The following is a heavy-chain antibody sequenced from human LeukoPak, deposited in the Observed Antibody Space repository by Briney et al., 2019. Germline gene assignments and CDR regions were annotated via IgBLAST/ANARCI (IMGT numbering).Heavy chain of an antibody. Sequence: SETLSLTCTVSGGSISSYYWSWIRQPPGKGLEWIGYIYYSGSTNYNPSLKSRVTISVDTSKNQFSLKLSSVTAADTAVYYCARSKAHLSTSWYGNWFDPWGQGTLVTVSS. J-gene: IGHJ5*02. D-gene: IGHD2-2*01. CDR1: GGSISSYY. CDR3: ARSKAHLSTSWYGNWFDP. V-gene: IGHV4-59*08. CDR2: IYYSGST.